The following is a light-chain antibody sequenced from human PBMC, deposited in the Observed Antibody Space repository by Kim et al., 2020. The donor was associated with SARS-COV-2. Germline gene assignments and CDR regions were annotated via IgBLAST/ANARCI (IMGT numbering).Light chain of an antibody. CDR2: AAS. Sequence: DIQMTQSPSSLSASVGDRVTITCRASQGISNYLAWYQQKPGKVPKLLIYAASTLQSGVPSRFSGSGSGTDFTLTISSLQPEDVATYYCHKYNSAPQFGGGTKVDIK. CDR3: HKYNSAPQ. J-gene: IGKJ4*02. CDR1: QGISNY. V-gene: IGKV1-27*01.